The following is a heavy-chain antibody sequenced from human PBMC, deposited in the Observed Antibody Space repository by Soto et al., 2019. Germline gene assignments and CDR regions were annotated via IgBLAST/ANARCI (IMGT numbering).Heavy chain of an antibody. CDR2: ISYDGSLK. V-gene: IGHV3-30*18. Sequence: GGSLRLSCAASGFTSSSYGMHWVRQAPGKGLEWVAIISYDGSLKYYADSVKGRFTISRDNSKSALYLQMNSLRPEDTAVYYCAKDFKVSGSYYGSLNYYYGMDVWGQGTTVTVSS. CDR3: AKDFKVSGSYYGSLNYYYGMDV. CDR1: GFTSSSYG. D-gene: IGHD3-10*01. J-gene: IGHJ6*02.